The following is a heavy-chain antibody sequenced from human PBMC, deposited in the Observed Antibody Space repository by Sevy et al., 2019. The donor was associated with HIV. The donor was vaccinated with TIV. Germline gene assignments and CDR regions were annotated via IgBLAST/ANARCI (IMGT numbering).Heavy chain of an antibody. CDR3: VKRHYMVQGVIILVDY. V-gene: IGHV3-64D*06. Sequence: GGSLRLSCSASGFTFSSYAMHWVRQAPGKGLEYVSAISSNGGSTYYADSVKGRFTISRDNSKNTLYLQMSSLRAEDTAVYYCVKRHYMVQGVIILVDYWGQGTLVTVSS. CDR2: ISSNGGST. D-gene: IGHD3-10*01. J-gene: IGHJ4*02. CDR1: GFTFSSYA.